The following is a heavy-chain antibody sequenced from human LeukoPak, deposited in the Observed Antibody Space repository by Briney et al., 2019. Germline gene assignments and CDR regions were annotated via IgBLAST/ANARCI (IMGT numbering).Heavy chain of an antibody. D-gene: IGHD1-20*01. V-gene: IGHV3-74*03. CDR2: INSDGRDT. J-gene: IGHJ4*02. Sequence: GGSLRLSCVASGFTFSNYYVHWVRQPPGKGLVWVSRINSDGRDTTYVDSVKGRFTISRDNAKNTVYLQMNSLRAEDTAVYYCATFGYNWNLGYWGQGTLVTVSS. CDR1: GFTFSNYY. CDR3: ATFGYNWNLGY.